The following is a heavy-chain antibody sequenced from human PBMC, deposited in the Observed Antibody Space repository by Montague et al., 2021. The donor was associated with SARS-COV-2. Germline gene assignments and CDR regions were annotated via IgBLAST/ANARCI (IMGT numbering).Heavy chain of an antibody. CDR1: GFTFSSYS. J-gene: IGHJ6*02. CDR3: ARDQGKVTIFGVVMSYYYGMGV. D-gene: IGHD3-3*01. Sequence: SLRLSCAASGFTFSSYSMDWVRQAPGKGLEWVSYISSISSTIYYADSVKGRFTISRDNDKNSLYLQMNSLRDEDTAVYYCARDQGKVTIFGVVMSYYYGMGVWGQGTTVTVSS. CDR2: ISSISSTI. V-gene: IGHV3-48*02.